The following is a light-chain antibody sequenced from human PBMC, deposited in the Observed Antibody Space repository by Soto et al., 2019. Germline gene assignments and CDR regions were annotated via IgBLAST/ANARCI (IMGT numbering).Light chain of an antibody. V-gene: IGKV3-20*01. CDR3: QMYGSSPPGT. CDR1: QSLSSSY. J-gene: IGKJ1*01. CDR2: GAS. Sequence: EIVLTQSPGTLSLSPGERATLSCRASQSLSSSYLAWYQQKPGQAPRLLIYGASSRATGIPDRFSGSGSGTAVTLTISRLEPEDFAVYYCQMYGSSPPGTFGQGTKV.